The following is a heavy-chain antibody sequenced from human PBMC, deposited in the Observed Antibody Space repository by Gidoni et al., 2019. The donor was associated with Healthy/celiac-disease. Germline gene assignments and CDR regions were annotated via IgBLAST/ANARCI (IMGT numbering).Heavy chain of an antibody. CDR2: TRNKANSYTT. CDR3: AREIMITFGGVIVSRYFDY. Sequence: EVQLVESGGGLVQPGGSLRLSCAASGFTFSDHYMDWVRQAPGKGLEWVGRTRNKANSYTTENAASVKGRFTISRDDSKNSLYLQMNSLKTEDTAVYYCAREIMITFGGVIVSRYFDYWGQGTLVTVSS. V-gene: IGHV3-72*01. J-gene: IGHJ4*02. CDR1: GFTFSDHY. D-gene: IGHD3-16*02.